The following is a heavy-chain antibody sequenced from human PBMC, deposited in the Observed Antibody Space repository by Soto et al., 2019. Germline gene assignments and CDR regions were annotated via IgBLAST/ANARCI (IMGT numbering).Heavy chain of an antibody. CDR2: ITSDTNTI. Sequence: EVQLVECGGGLVQPGGSLRHTCAASGFPFSIYSMNWVRQAPGKGLEWSSYITSDTNTIKYADSVKCRFTISRDNAKNLVYLQMNSLRDEDTAVYFCARSVEGHFDYWGQGTVVTVSS. D-gene: IGHD6-19*01. V-gene: IGHV3-48*02. J-gene: IGHJ4*02. CDR3: ARSVEGHFDY. CDR1: GFPFSIYS.